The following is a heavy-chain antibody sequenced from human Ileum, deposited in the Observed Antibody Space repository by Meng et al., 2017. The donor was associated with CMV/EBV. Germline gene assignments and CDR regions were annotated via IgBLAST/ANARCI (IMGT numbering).Heavy chain of an antibody. CDR1: GYSFPRFW. J-gene: IGHJ4*02. D-gene: IGHD1-7*01. Sequence: SFRGSGYSFPRFWIGWVRPPPGKGLEWMAIIHPRNSDTRYSPSFQGQVTISADKSITTAYLQWTSVKASGTAMYYCATHDWNYRDYWGQGTLVTVSS. V-gene: IGHV5-51*01. CDR2: IHPRNSDT. CDR3: ATHDWNYRDY.